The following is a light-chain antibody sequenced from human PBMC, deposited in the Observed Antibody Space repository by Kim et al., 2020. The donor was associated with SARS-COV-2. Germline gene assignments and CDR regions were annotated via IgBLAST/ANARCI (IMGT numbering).Light chain of an antibody. J-gene: IGLJ3*02. CDR1: SGSIASNY. CDR2: EDD. CDR3: QSYDGNNWV. Sequence: NFMLTQPHSVSESPGKTVTISCTRSSGSIASNYVQWFQQRPGSSPTTVIYEDDQRPSGVPDRFSGSIDRSSNSASPTISGLKTEDGADYYCQSYDGNNWVFGGGTKVTVL. V-gene: IGLV6-57*01.